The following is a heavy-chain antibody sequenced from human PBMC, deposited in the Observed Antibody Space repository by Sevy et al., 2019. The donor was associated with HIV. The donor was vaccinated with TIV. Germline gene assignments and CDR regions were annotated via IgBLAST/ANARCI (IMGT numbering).Heavy chain of an antibody. J-gene: IGHJ4*02. CDR2: INHSGST. Sequence: SETLSLTCAVYGGSFSGYYWSWICQPPGKGLEWIGEINHSGSTNYNPSLKSRVTISVDTSKNQFSLKLSSVTAADTAVYYCARGAVVVPAARRGLFDYWGQGTLVTVSS. V-gene: IGHV4-34*01. D-gene: IGHD2-2*01. CDR3: ARGAVVVPAARRGLFDY. CDR1: GGSFSGYY.